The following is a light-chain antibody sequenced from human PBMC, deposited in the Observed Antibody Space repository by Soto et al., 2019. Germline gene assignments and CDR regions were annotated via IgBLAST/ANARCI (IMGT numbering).Light chain of an antibody. V-gene: IGLV3-21*02. CDR1: KIGSKS. CDR3: QVWDSTGDHSRV. J-gene: IGLJ2*01. Sequence: SYELAQSPSVSVAPGQTATFTCGGNKIGSKSVHWYQQKPGQAPVLVVYDDSHRAAGIPERFSGSNSGNTATLTISRVEAGDEADYYCQVWDSTGDHSRVFGGGTKVTAL. CDR2: DDS.